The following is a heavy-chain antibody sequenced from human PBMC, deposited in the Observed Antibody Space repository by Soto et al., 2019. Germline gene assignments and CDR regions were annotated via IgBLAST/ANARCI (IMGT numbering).Heavy chain of an antibody. V-gene: IGHV3-30*03. D-gene: IGHD3-22*01. CDR1: RFTFSNYG. Sequence: QVQLVESGGGVVQPGKSLRLSCAASRFTFSNYGMHWVRQAPGKGLELVALISDDGTKKYYAASVKGRFTISRDNSTNTLYLQMNSLRAENTAVYFCATELYYYDSSGYSPIENWGQATLVPVSS. CDR3: ATELYYYDSSGYSPIEN. CDR2: ISDDGTKK. J-gene: IGHJ4*02.